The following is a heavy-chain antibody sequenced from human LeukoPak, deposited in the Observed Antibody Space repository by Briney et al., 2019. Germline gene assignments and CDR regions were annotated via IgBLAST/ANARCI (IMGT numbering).Heavy chain of an antibody. CDR3: ARLLYGGYALYYFDY. CDR1: VYTFTSYD. V-gene: IGHV1-8*01. Sequence: ASVTVSFKASVYTFTSYDINWVRQPNAQGLEWMGFMNPNSGNTGYAQKFQDRVTMTRDNTISTAYMELSSLRSEDTAVYYCARLLYGGYALYYFDYWGQGTLVTVSS. D-gene: IGHD4-23*01. J-gene: IGHJ4*02. CDR2: MNPNSGNT.